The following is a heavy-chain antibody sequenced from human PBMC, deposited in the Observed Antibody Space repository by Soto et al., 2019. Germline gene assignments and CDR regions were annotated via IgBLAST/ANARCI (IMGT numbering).Heavy chain of an antibody. V-gene: IGHV4-31*03. CDR3: ARLEMATTTQTDY. Sequence: QVQLQESGPGLVKPSQTLSLTCTVSGGSISSGGYYWSWIRQHPGKGLEWIGYIYYSGSTYYNPSLKGRVTISVDTSKNQFSLKLSSVTAADTAVYYCARLEMATTTQTDYWGQGTLVTVSS. D-gene: IGHD5-12*01. CDR1: GGSISSGGYY. J-gene: IGHJ4*02. CDR2: IYYSGST.